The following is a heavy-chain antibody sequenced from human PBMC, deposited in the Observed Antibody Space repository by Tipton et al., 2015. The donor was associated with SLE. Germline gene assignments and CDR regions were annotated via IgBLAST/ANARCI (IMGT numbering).Heavy chain of an antibody. CDR2: IFPNGGN. V-gene: IGHV4-61*02. CDR1: GGSISSGSYY. Sequence: TLSLTCTVSGGSISSGSYYWSWIRQPAGKDLEWIGRIFPNGGNDYNPSLKSRVTMSIDTSKNHFTLRLNSVTAADTAVYYCARHMWLTEVFPVDSFDIWGQGTKVTVSS. J-gene: IGHJ3*02. D-gene: IGHD5-12*01. CDR3: ARHMWLTEVFPVDSFDI.